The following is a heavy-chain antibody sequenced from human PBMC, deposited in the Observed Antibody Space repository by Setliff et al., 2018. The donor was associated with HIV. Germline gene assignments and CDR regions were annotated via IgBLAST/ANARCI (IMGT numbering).Heavy chain of an antibody. CDR2: VSGGGGST. Sequence: GESLKISCAASGFTFSSYTMNWVRQAPGKGLEWVSTVSGGGGSTYYADSVKGRFTISRDNAKNTLYLQMSSLRADDTAVYYCVPEGGGYTADFWGQGTLVTVSS. CDR3: VPEGGGYTADF. V-gene: IGHV3-23*01. CDR1: GFTFSSYT. J-gene: IGHJ4*02. D-gene: IGHD5-18*01.